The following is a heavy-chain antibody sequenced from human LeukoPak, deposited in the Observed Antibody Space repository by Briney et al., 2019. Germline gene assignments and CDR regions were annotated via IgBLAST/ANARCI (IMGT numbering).Heavy chain of an antibody. CDR2: IYYSGST. J-gene: IGHJ3*02. CDR1: GGSISSNY. D-gene: IGHD3-22*01. CDR3: ARLLDYDTSGYPDTFDI. V-gene: IGHV4-59*01. Sequence: SEALSLTCTVSGGSISSNYWSWIRQPPGKGLEWIGFIYYSGSTNYNPSLKSRVTISVDTSKNHFSLKLNSLTAADTAVYYCARLLDYDTSGYPDTFDIWGQGTMVTVSS.